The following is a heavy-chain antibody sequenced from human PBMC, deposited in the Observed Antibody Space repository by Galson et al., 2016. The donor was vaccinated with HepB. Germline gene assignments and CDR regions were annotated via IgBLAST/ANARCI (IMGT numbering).Heavy chain of an antibody. CDR2: IITGNGNT. CDR1: GYTFTTHA. CDR3: VRRGDGYKYDY. V-gene: IGHV1-3*04. Sequence: SVKVSCKASGYTFTTHALHWVRQAPGQRLEWVGWIITGNGNTKYSQKFQGRVTLTRDTSASTAYMELSSLRSEDTAAYYCVRRGDGYKYDYWGQGTLVTVSS. J-gene: IGHJ4*02. D-gene: IGHD5-24*01.